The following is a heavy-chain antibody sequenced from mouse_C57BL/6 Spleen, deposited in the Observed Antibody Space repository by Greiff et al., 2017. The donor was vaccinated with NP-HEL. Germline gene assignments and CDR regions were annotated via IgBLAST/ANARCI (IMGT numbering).Heavy chain of an antibody. J-gene: IGHJ4*01. CDR2: IRSKSNNYAT. CDR1: GFSFNTYA. D-gene: IGHD2-5*01. V-gene: IGHV10-1*01. CDR3: VRHGSNFDYYAMDY. Sequence: EVQRVESGGGLVQPKGSLKLSCAASGFSFNTYAMNWVRQAPGKGLEWVARIRSKSNNYATYYADSVKDRFTISRDDSESMLYLQMNNLKTEDTAMYYCVRHGSNFDYYAMDYWGQGTSVTVSS.